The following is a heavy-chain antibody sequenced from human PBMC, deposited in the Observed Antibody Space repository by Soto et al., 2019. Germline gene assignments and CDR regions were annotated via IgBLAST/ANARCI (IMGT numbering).Heavy chain of an antibody. J-gene: IGHJ3*02. V-gene: IGHV3-21*01. Sequence: GGSLRLSCAASGFTFSSYSMNWVRQAPGKGLEWVSSISSSSSYIYYADSVKGRFTISRDNAKNSLYLQMNSLRAEDTAVYYCARPRNTIAGAFDIWGKGTMVTVSS. CDR2: ISSSSSYI. CDR3: ARPRNTIAGAFDI. CDR1: GFTFSSYS. D-gene: IGHD3-3*01.